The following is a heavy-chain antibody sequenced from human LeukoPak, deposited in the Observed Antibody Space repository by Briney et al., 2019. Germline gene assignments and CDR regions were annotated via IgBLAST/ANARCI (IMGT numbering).Heavy chain of an antibody. V-gene: IGHV3-9*03. D-gene: IGHD6-19*01. CDR3: AKADYSSGWYYFDY. J-gene: IGHJ4*02. CDR1: GFTFDDYA. CDR2: ISWNSGSI. Sequence: PGGSLRLSCAASGFTFDDYAMHWVRQAPGKGLEWVSGISWNSGSIGYADSVKGRFTIPRDNAKNSLYLQMNSLRAEDMALYYCAKADYSSGWYYFDYWGQGTLVTVSS.